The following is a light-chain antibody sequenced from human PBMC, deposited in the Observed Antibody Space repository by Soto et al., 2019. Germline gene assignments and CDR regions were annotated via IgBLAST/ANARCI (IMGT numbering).Light chain of an antibody. CDR1: SGDVGTYKY. Sequence: QSALTQPPSASGSPGQSVAISCSGTSGDVGTYKYVSWYQQHPAKAPKLIIYEVNKRPSGVPDRFSGSKSGNTASLTVSGPQAEDEADYYCSSHAAGGVFGGGTKLTVL. CDR3: SSHAAGGV. CDR2: EVN. J-gene: IGLJ3*02. V-gene: IGLV2-8*01.